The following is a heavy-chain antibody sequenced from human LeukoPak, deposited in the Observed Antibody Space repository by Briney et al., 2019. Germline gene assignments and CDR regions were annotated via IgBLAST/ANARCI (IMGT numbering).Heavy chain of an antibody. J-gene: IGHJ4*02. CDR2: ISSSGKTI. CDR3: TRSFGGSGDY. D-gene: IGHD4-23*01. V-gene: IGHV3-48*03. CDR1: GFTFSDFE. Sequence: PGGSLRPSCAASGFTFSDFEMNWVRQAPGKGLEWVSYISSSGKTIYYADSVKGRFTISRDNAKNSLYLQMSSLITEDTALYYCTRSFGGSGDYWGQGTLVTVSS.